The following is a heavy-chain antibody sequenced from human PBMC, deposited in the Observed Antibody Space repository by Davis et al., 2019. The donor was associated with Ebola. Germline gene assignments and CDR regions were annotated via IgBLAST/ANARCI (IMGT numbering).Heavy chain of an antibody. Sequence: MPSETLSLTCAVYGGSFSGYYWSWIRQPPGKGLEWIGEINHSGSTNYNPSLKSRVTISVDTSKNQFSLKLSSVTAADTAVYYCAKKSYLGHSSSIERYYGMDVWGQGTTVTVSS. CDR1: GGSFSGYY. D-gene: IGHD6-6*01. J-gene: IGHJ6*02. CDR2: INHSGST. V-gene: IGHV4-34*01. CDR3: AKKSYLGHSSSIERYYGMDV.